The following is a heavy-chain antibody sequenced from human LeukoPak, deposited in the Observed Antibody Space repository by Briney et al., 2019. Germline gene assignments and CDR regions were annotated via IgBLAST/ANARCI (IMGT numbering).Heavy chain of an antibody. CDR1: GGTFSSYA. Sequence: ASVKVSCKASGGTFSSYAISWVRQAPGQGLEWMGGIIPIFGTANYAQKFQGRVTITTDESTSTAYMELSSLRSEDTAVYYCARDGGYWGGDCRVLFDRWGQGTLVTV. J-gene: IGHJ4*02. V-gene: IGHV1-69*05. CDR3: ARDGGYWGGDCRVLFDR. CDR2: IIPIFGTA. D-gene: IGHD2-21*02.